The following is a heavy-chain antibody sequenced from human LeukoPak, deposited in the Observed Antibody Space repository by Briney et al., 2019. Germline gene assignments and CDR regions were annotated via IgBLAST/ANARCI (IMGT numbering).Heavy chain of an antibody. CDR1: GFTFSSYE. D-gene: IGHD2-15*01. J-gene: IGHJ4*02. CDR3: AREAGWRDFDY. Sequence: GGSLRLSCAASGFTFSSYEMNWVRQAPGKGLEWVSGINWNGGSTGYADSVKGRFTISRDNAKNSLYLQMNSLRAEDTALYYCAREAGWRDFDYWGQGTLVTVSS. V-gene: IGHV3-20*04. CDR2: INWNGGST.